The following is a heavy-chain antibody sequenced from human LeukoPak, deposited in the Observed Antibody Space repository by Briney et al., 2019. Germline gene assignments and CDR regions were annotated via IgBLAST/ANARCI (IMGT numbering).Heavy chain of an antibody. V-gene: IGHV3-7*01. D-gene: IGHD6-6*01. Sequence: GGSLRLSCAASGFTFSSYGMSWVRQAPGKGLEWVANIKQDGSEKYYVDSVKGRFTISRDNAKNSLYLHMDSLRVEDMAVYYCARGGAARPDYWGQGTLVTVSS. CDR1: GFTFSSYG. CDR3: ARGGAARPDY. CDR2: IKQDGSEK. J-gene: IGHJ4*02.